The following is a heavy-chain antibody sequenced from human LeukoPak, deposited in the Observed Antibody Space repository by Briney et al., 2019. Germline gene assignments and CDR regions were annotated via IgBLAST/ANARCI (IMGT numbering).Heavy chain of an antibody. J-gene: IGHJ4*02. CDR1: GFSFNIYD. Sequence: SGGSVRLSCVASGFSFNIYDMSWFRQAPGKGLEWVSGIRGGGPETYYADSVKGRFSISRDNSKNTLFLQTDGLRAEDSAIYYCVRGIRAPDFWGQGTLVTVSS. V-gene: IGHV3-23*01. CDR3: VRGIRAPDF. CDR2: IRGGGPET.